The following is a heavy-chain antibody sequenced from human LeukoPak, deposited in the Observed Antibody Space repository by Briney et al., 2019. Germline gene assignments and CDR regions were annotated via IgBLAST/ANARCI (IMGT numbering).Heavy chain of an antibody. CDR3: ARGAAGTTPDYYYFGLDV. Sequence: GESLKISCKGSGYRFTDYWIGWVRQMPGKGLEWMGIIYPGDSDTRYSPSFQGQVTISADKSIITAHLQWSSLKASDTAMYYCARGAAGTTPDYYYFGLDVWGQGTTVRVSS. CDR2: IYPGDSDT. J-gene: IGHJ6*02. V-gene: IGHV5-51*01. CDR1: GYRFTDYW. D-gene: IGHD1-7*01.